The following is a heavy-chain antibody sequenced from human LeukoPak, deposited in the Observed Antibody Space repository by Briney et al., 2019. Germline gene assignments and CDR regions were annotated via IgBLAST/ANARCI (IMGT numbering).Heavy chain of an antibody. D-gene: IGHD2-8*01. CDR3: ASTLMVYVFDY. Sequence: PSETLSLTCTVSGYSISSGYYWGWIRQPPGKGLEWIGSIYHSGSTYYNPSLKSRVTISVDTSKNQFSLKLSSVTAADTAVYYCASTLMVYVFDYWGQGTLVTVSS. V-gene: IGHV4-38-2*02. CDR1: GYSISSGYY. CDR2: IYHSGST. J-gene: IGHJ4*02.